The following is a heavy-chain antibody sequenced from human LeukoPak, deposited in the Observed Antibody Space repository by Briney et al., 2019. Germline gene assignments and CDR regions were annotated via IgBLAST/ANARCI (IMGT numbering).Heavy chain of an antibody. CDR3: ARGWGFDF. J-gene: IGHJ4*02. Sequence: SQTLSLTCALSGDSVSSANTAWNWLRQSPSRGLEWLGRTYYRSKWYTDYAVSVRSRITINPDTSKNQFSLQLNSLTPEDTAVYYCARGWGFDFWGQGTLVTVSS. V-gene: IGHV6-1*01. D-gene: IGHD7-27*01. CDR1: GDSVSSANTA. CDR2: TYYRSKWYT.